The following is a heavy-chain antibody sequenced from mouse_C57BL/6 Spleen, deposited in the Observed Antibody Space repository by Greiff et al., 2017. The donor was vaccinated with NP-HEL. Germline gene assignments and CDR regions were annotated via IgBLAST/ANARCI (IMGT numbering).Heavy chain of an antibody. CDR1: GYTFTSYW. V-gene: IGHV1-61*01. Sequence: QVQLQQPGAELVRPGSSVKLSCKASGYTFTSYWMDWVKQRLGQGLEWIGNIYPSDSETHYNQKFKDKATLTVDKSSSTAYMQLSSLTSEDSAVYYCARGATVVVSYAMDYWGQGTSVTVSS. CDR3: ARGATVVVSYAMDY. CDR2: IYPSDSET. D-gene: IGHD1-1*01. J-gene: IGHJ4*01.